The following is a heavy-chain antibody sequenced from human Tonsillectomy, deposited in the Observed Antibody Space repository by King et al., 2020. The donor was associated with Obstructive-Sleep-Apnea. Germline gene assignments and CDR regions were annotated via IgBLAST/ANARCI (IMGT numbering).Heavy chain of an antibody. CDR1: GDSVSSNSAA. CDR3: ARDLHDYGDSNDDQDAFDI. D-gene: IGHD4-17*01. CDR2: TYYRSKWYN. J-gene: IGHJ3*02. Sequence: VQLQQSGPGLVKPSQTLSLTCAISGDSVSSNSAAWNWIRQSPSRGLEWLGRTYYRSKWYNDYAVSVKSRITINPDTSKNQFSLQLNSVTPEDTAVYYCARDLHDYGDSNDDQDAFDIWGQGTMVTVSS. V-gene: IGHV6-1*01.